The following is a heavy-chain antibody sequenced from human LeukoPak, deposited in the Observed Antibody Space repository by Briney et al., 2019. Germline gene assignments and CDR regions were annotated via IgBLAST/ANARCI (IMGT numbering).Heavy chain of an antibody. D-gene: IGHD4-17*01. CDR1: VFTFYSYS. Sequence: PGGSLRLSCAASVFTFYSYSMNWVRQAPGKGLEWVSYISAISNTMYYADSVKGRFTISRDNAKSSLFLQMNSLRAEDTAVYYCASLTTVTPPGYFDYWGQGTLVTVSS. J-gene: IGHJ4*02. CDR3: ASLTTVTPPGYFDY. CDR2: ISAISNTM. V-gene: IGHV3-48*01.